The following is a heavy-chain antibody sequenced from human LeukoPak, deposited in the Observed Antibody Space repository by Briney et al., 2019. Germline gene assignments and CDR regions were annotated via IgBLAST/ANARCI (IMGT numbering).Heavy chain of an antibody. CDR3: ASYCSSTSCFASDAFDI. V-gene: IGHV3-7*01. J-gene: IGHJ3*02. D-gene: IGHD2-2*01. CDR2: IKQDGSEK. Sequence: PGGSLRLSCAASGFTFSSYWMSWVRQAPGKGLEWVANIKQDGSEKYYVDPVKGRFTISRDNAKNSLYLQMNSLRAEDTAVYYCASYCSSTSCFASDAFDIWGQGTMVTVSS. CDR1: GFTFSSYW.